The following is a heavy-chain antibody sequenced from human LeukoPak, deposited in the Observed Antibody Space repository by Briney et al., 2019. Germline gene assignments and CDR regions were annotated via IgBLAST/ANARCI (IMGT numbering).Heavy chain of an antibody. J-gene: IGHJ4*02. V-gene: IGHV1-69*04. CDR3: AIPQQLGHFDY. CDR2: IIPILGIA. D-gene: IGHD6-13*01. Sequence: SVKVSCKASGGTFSSYAISWVRQAPGQGLGWMGRIIPILGIANYAQKFQGRVTITADKSTSTAYMELSSLRSEDTAVYYCAIPQQLGHFDYWGQGTLVTVSS. CDR1: GGTFSSYA.